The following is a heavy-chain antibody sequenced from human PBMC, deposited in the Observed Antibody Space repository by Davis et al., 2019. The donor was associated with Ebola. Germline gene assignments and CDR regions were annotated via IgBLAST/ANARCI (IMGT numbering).Heavy chain of an antibody. CDR3: AKGRFLNGDYVASYFDC. D-gene: IGHD4-17*01. CDR2: ISSSGTNT. V-gene: IGHV3-23*01. J-gene: IGHJ4*02. Sequence: GGSLRPSCAAPGFTFSNYAMSWVRQAPGKGLEWVSVISSSGTNTHHADSVKGRFTISRDNSKNTLYLQMNSLRAEDTAVYYCAKGRFLNGDYVASYFDCWGQGTLVTVSS. CDR1: GFTFSNYA.